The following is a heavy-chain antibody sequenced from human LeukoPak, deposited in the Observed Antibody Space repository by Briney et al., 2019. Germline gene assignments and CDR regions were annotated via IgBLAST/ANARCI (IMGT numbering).Heavy chain of an antibody. J-gene: IGHJ3*02. D-gene: IGHD3-10*01. CDR3: AKTGPGVDAFDI. CDR1: GFTFDDYA. V-gene: IGHV3-9*01. Sequence: PGRSLRLSCAASGFTFDDYAMHWVRQAPGKGLEWVSGISWNSGSIGYADSVKGRCTISRDNAKNSLYLQMNSLRAEDTALYYCAKTGPGVDAFDIWGQGTMVTVSS. CDR2: ISWNSGSI.